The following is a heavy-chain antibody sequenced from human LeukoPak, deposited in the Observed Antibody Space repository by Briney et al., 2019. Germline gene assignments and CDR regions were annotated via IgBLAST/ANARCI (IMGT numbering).Heavy chain of an antibody. V-gene: IGHV3-7*01. D-gene: IGHD1-26*01. CDR2: INQDGGEK. Sequence: PGGSLRLSCAASGFTFSSYWMNWVRQAPGKGLEWVANINQDGGEKYYVDSVKGRFTISRDNAKNSLYLQMNSLRAEDTAVYYCASDGGASGSHDPSWFDYWGQGTLVTVSS. CDR1: GFTFSSYW. J-gene: IGHJ4*02. CDR3: ASDGGASGSHDPSWFDY.